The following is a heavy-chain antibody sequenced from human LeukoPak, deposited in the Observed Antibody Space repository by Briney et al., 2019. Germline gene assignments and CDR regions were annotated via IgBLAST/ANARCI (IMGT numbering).Heavy chain of an antibody. J-gene: IGHJ4*02. D-gene: IGHD5-12*01. CDR2: IIPIFGTA. V-gene: IGHV1-69*13. CDR1: GGTFSSYA. Sequence: ASVKVSCKASGGTFSSYAISWVRQAPGQGLEWMGGIIPIFGTANYAQKFQGRVTITADESTSTAYMELSSLRSEDTAVYYCARVRYSGYGQFDYWGQGTLVTVSS. CDR3: ARVRYSGYGQFDY.